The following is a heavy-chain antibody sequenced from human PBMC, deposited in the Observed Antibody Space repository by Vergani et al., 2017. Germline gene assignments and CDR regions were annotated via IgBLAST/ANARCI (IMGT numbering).Heavy chain of an antibody. CDR1: GGSISSGSYY. CDR2: IYTSGRT. D-gene: IGHD5-24*01. J-gene: IGHJ5*02. CDR3: AREDGAWSVDP. V-gene: IGHV4-61*02. Sequence: QVQLQESGPGLVKPSQTLSLTCTVSGGSISSGSYYWSWIRQPAGKGLEWIGRIYTSGRTNYNPSLKSRVTISVDTSKNQFSLKLSSVTAADTAVYYCAREDGAWSVDPWGQGTLVTVSS.